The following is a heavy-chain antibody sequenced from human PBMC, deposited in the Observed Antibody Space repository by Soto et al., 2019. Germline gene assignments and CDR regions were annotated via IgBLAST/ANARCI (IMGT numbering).Heavy chain of an antibody. CDR3: ARVLPPEMVYECNGMDV. J-gene: IGHJ6*02. CDR1: GFTFSSYS. D-gene: IGHD2-8*01. CDR2: ISSSSSYI. Sequence: GGSLRLSCAASGFTFSSYSMNWVRQAPGKGLEWVSSISSSSSYIYYADSVKGRFTISRENAKNSLYLQMNSLRAEDTAVYYCARVLPPEMVYECNGMDVWGQGTTVTVSS. V-gene: IGHV3-21*01.